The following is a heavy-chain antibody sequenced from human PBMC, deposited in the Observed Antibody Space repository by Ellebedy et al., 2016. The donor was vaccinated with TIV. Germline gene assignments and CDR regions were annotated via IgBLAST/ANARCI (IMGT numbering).Heavy chain of an antibody. CDR3: ARDPLYCSGGSCYHYYYGMDV. V-gene: IGHV3-23*01. D-gene: IGHD2-15*01. CDR1: GFTFSSYA. Sequence: GESLKISCAASGFTFSSYAMSWVRQAPGKGLEWVSAISDSGGSKYYADSVKGRFTISRDNSKNTLYLQMNSLRAEDAAVYYCARDPLYCSGGSCYHYYYGMDVWGQGTTVTVSS. CDR2: ISDSGGSK. J-gene: IGHJ6*02.